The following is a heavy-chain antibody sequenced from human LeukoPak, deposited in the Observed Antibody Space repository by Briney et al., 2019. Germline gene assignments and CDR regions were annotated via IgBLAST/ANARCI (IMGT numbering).Heavy chain of an antibody. J-gene: IGHJ5*02. V-gene: IGHV2-5*02. Sequence: SGPTLVKPTQTLTLTCSFSGITLTTTSVGVGWIRQPPGQALEWLALIYWDDDKRYSPSLKSRLTITKDTSKNQVVLTMTNMDPVDTGTYYCQHNPAHGTTPTMYFSSWGQGTLVTVSS. CDR1: GITLTTTSVG. CDR2: IYWDDDK. CDR3: QHNPAHGTTPTMYFSS. D-gene: IGHD5-24*01.